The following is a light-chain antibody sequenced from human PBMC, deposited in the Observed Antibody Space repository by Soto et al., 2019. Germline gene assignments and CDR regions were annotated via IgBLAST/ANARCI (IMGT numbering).Light chain of an antibody. J-gene: IGKJ1*01. Sequence: EIVLTQSPGTLSLSPGERATLSCRASQSVSNNYLAWYQQKPGQATRLLIYGASNRATGIPDRFSGSGSGTDFTLTISRLEPEDFAVYYCQQYGSSGTFGQGTKVEIK. CDR3: QQYGSSGT. CDR2: GAS. V-gene: IGKV3-20*01. CDR1: QSVSNNY.